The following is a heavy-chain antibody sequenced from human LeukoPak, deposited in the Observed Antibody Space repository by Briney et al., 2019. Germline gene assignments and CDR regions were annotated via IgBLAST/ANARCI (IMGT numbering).Heavy chain of an antibody. CDR3: ARSYCGGDCYSRFDY. J-gene: IGHJ4*02. V-gene: IGHV1-69*05. CDR1: GGTFSSYA. D-gene: IGHD2-21*01. Sequence: GASVKVSCKASGGTFSSYAISWVRQAPGQGLEWMGGNIPIFGTANYAQKFQGRVTITTDESTSTAYMELSSLRSEDTAVYYCARSYCGGDCYSRFDYWGQGTLVTVSS. CDR2: NIPIFGTA.